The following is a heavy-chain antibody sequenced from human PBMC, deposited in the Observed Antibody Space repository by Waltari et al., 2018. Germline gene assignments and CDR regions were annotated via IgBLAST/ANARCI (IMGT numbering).Heavy chain of an antibody. CDR2: LNDDGSGT. CDR3: AREYSNSRYFDY. J-gene: IGHJ4*02. Sequence: EVQLVESGGGLVQPGGSLRLSCAASGFIFSSYWMHWVRQAPGKGLVWVSRLNDDGSGTTYADSVNGRFSISRDNAKNTLYLQMNSLRAEDTAVYYCAREYSNSRYFDYWGPGTLVTVSS. V-gene: IGHV3-74*01. D-gene: IGHD6-6*01. CDR1: GFIFSSYW.